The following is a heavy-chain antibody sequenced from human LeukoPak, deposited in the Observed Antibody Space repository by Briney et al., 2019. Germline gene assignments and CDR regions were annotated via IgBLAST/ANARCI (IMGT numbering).Heavy chain of an antibody. CDR2: INHSGST. D-gene: IGHD6-13*01. J-gene: IGHJ5*02. V-gene: IGHV4-34*01. Sequence: SETLSLTCAGYGGSFSGYYWSWIRQPPGKGLEWIGEINHSGSTNYNPSLKRRVTISVDTSKNQFSLKLSAVTAADTAVYYCARMYSSSWPQYHWFDPWGQGNLVTVSS. CDR1: GGSFSGYY. CDR3: ARMYSSSWPQYHWFDP.